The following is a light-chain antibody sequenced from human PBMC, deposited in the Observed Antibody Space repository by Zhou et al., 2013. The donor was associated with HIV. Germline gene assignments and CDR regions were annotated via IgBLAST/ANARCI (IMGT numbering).Light chain of an antibody. V-gene: IGKV2-28*01. Sequence: DIVMTQSPLSLPVTPGEPASISCRSSQSLLHNNAYNYLDWYLQKPGQSPQLLIYLGSYRASGVPDRFSGSGSGTDFTLKISRVEAEDVGVYYCMQALQTPWTFGQGTKVEIK. CDR1: QSLLHNNAYNY. CDR3: MQALQTPWT. J-gene: IGKJ1*01. CDR2: LGS.